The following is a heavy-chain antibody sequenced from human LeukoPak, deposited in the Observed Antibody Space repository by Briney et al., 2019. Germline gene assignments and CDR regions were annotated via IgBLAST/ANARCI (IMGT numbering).Heavy chain of an antibody. J-gene: IGHJ4*02. CDR1: GFPFSTYW. CDR2: IKQDGSEK. V-gene: IGHV3-7*01. CDR3: ARDSASNDY. Sequence: GGSLRLSCAASGFPFSTYWMSWVRQAPGKGLEWVANIKQDGSEKYYVDSVKSRFTISRDNAKNSLYLQMNSLRAEDTAMYYCARDSASNDYWGQGTLVTVSS. D-gene: IGHD6-13*01.